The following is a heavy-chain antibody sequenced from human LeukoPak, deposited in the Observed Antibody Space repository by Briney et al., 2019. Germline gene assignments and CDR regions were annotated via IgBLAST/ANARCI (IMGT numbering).Heavy chain of an antibody. CDR1: GYTFTGYY. CDR3: ARDRRVGYCSSTSCLNWFDP. Sequence: ALVKVSCKASGYTFTGYYMHWVRQAPGQGLEWMGWINPNSGGTNYAQKFQGRVTMTRDTSISTAYMELSRLRSDDTAVYYCARDRRVGYCSSTSCLNWFDPWGQGTLVTVSS. V-gene: IGHV1-2*02. D-gene: IGHD2-2*01. J-gene: IGHJ5*02. CDR2: INPNSGGT.